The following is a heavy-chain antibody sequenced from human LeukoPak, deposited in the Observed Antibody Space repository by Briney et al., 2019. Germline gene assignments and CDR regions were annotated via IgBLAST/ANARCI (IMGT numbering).Heavy chain of an antibody. Sequence: ASVKVSCKASGYTFTSYDINWVRQAPGKGLEWMGGFDPEDGETIYAQKFQGRVTMTEDTSTDTAYMELSSLRSDDTAVYYCARLYSSSWSDFYYYYYYMDVWGKGTTVTISS. V-gene: IGHV1-24*01. CDR1: GYTFTSYD. CDR3: ARLYSSSWSDFYYYYYYMDV. D-gene: IGHD6-13*01. CDR2: FDPEDGET. J-gene: IGHJ6*03.